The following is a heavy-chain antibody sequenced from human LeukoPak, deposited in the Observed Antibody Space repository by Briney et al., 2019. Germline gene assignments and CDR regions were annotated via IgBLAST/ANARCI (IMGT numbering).Heavy chain of an antibody. Sequence: GGSLRLSCAASGFIFSSYWMTWVRQAPGKGLEWVANIKQAGSENSYVDSVKGRFTISRDNAKNSLYLQINSLRAEDTAVYYCARIRGDYCFDYWGQGTLVTVSS. V-gene: IGHV3-7*01. CDR1: GFIFSSYW. CDR3: ARIRGDYCFDY. J-gene: IGHJ4*02. D-gene: IGHD3-16*01. CDR2: IKQAGSEN.